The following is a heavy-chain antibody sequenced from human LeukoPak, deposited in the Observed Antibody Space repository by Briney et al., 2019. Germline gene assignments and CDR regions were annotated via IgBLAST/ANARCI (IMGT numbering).Heavy chain of an antibody. D-gene: IGHD6-13*01. Sequence: ASVKVSCKASGYTFTSYYMHWVRQAPGQGLEWMGIINPSGGSTSYAQKFQGRVTMTRDTSTSTVYMELSSLRSEDTAVYYCARCTYSPHSTGYSSSWYRDGYNPFDYWGQGTLVTVSS. CDR1: GYTFTSYY. CDR3: ARCTYSPHSTGYSSSWYRDGYNPFDY. CDR2: INPSGGST. J-gene: IGHJ4*02. V-gene: IGHV1-46*01.